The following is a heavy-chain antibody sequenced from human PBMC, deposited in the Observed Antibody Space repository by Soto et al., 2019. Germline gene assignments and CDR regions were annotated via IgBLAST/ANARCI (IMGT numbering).Heavy chain of an antibody. V-gene: IGHV4-39*01. CDR3: ARNRIAAKTYYDYYGRDV. CDR2: IYYSGST. CDR1: GGSISSSSYY. D-gene: IGHD6-13*01. J-gene: IGHJ6*02. Sequence: PSETLSLTCTVSGGSISSSSYYWGWIRQPPGKGLEWIGSIYYSGSTYYNPSLKSRVTISVDTSKNQFSLKLSSVTAADTAVYYCARNRIAAKTYYDYYGRDVWGQGTTVT.